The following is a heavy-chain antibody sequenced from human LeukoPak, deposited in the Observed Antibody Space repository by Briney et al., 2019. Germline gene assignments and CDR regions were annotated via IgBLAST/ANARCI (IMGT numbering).Heavy chain of an antibody. CDR3: TRDPEVPMDV. D-gene: IGHD2-2*01. J-gene: IGHJ6*02. V-gene: IGHV3-7*01. Sequence: GGSLRLSCAASGFTVSSNYMSWVRQAPGKGLEWVANIKQDGSEKYYVDSVKGRFTISRDNAKNSLYLQMNSLRAEDTAVYYCTRDPEVPMDVWGQGTTVIVSS. CDR2: IKQDGSEK. CDR1: GFTVSSNY.